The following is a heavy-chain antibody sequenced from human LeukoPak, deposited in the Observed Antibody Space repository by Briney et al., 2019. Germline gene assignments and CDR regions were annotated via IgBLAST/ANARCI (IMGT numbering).Heavy chain of an antibody. V-gene: IGHV3-30-3*01. Sequence: GGSLRLSCAASGFTFSSYAMHWVRQAPGKGLEWVAVISYDGSNKYYADSVKGRFTISRDNSKNTLYLQMNSLRAEDTAVYYCARTKYCSSTSCYPIGYHYYGMDVWGQGTTVTVSS. J-gene: IGHJ6*02. CDR2: ISYDGSNK. CDR3: ARTKYCSSTSCYPIGYHYYGMDV. CDR1: GFTFSSYA. D-gene: IGHD2-2*01.